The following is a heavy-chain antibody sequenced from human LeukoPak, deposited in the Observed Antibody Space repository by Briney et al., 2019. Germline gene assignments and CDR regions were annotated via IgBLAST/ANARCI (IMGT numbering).Heavy chain of an antibody. CDR3: ARSHEEAFDI. Sequence: SDTLSLTCAVSGYSISSSNWWGWIRQPPGKGLEWIGYIFFSGSTYYNQSLKSRGTMSVDTSKDQVSLKLSSVTAVDTAVYYCARSHEEAFDIWGKETMVTVSS. CDR1: GYSISSSNW. CDR2: IFFSGST. V-gene: IGHV4-28*01. J-gene: IGHJ3*02.